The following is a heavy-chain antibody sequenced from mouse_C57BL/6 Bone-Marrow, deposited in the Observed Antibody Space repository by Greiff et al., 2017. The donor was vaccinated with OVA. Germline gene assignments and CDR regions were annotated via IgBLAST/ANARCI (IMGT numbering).Heavy chain of an antibody. CDR3: TRAYSNYYAMDY. CDR2: ISSGGDYI. V-gene: IGHV5-9-1*02. J-gene: IGHJ4*01. CDR1: GFTFSSYA. Sequence: EVQGVGSGEGLVKPGGSLKLSCAASGFTFSSYAMSWVRQTPEKRLEWVAYISSGGDYIYYADTVKGRFTISRDNARNTLYLQMSSLKSEDTAMYYCTRAYSNYYAMDYWGQGTSVTVSS. D-gene: IGHD2-5*01.